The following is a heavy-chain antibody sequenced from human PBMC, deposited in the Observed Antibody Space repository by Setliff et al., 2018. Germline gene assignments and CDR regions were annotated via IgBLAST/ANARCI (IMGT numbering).Heavy chain of an antibody. CDR1: GYTFTGYY. D-gene: IGHD6-13*01. Sequence: ASVKVSCKASGYTFTGYYMHWVRQAPGQGLEWMGRINPNSGGTNYAQKFQGRVTMTRDTSISTAYMELSRLRSDDTAVYYCAREEVGRYSSGWYISSDNWFDPWGQGTLVTVYS. V-gene: IGHV1-2*06. CDR2: INPNSGGT. CDR3: AREEVGRYSSGWYISSDNWFDP. J-gene: IGHJ5*02.